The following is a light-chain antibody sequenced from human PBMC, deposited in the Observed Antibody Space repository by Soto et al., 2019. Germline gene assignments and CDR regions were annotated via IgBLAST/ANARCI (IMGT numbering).Light chain of an antibody. J-gene: IGKJ2*01. CDR3: QQYGSASYT. V-gene: IGKV3-20*01. Sequence: EIVLTQSPGTLSLSPGERATLSCRASQSISSSYLAWYQQKPGQAPRLLIYAASSMATGIPDMFSGSGSGRDFTLTMSRLEPEDVAVYYCQQYGSASYTFGQGTQLEIK. CDR2: AAS. CDR1: QSISSSY.